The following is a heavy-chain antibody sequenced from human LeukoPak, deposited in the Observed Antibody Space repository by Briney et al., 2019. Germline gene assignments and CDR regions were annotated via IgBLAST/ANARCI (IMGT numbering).Heavy chain of an antibody. Sequence: GRCLRPSWAAYAPTLSSYEASWVRQAPGEGLGWVAHISGIDNTIYYADSVKGRSTISRDSAQNSVHLQMNGLRVEDTAVYYCARDPRGALGDPYGMDVWGQGTTVTVSS. J-gene: IGHJ6*01. V-gene: IGHV3-48*03. CDR2: ISGIDNTI. CDR1: APTLSSYE. CDR3: ARDPRGALGDPYGMDV. D-gene: IGHD3-10*01.